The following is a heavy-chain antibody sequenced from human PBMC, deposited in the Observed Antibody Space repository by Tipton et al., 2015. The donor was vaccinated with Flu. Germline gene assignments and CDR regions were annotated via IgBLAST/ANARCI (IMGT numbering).Heavy chain of an antibody. CDR3: ASKVANWGVWEPLDY. CDR2: INHSGTT. CDR1: GGSFSAYY. D-gene: IGHD7-27*01. V-gene: IGHV4-34*01. J-gene: IGHJ4*01. Sequence: TLSLTCAVYGGSFSAYYWSWIRQPPGKGLEWVGEINHSGTTNYNPSLTSRVTASADTSKKQFSLKLTSVTAADTAVYYCASKVANWGVWEPLDYWGHGTLVTVSS.